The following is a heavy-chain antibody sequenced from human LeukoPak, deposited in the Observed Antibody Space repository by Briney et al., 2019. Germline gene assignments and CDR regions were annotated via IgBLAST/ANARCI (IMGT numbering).Heavy chain of an antibody. J-gene: IGHJ4*02. Sequence: PGRSLRLSCAASGFTFDDYAMHWVRQAPGKGLEWVSRINSDGTKTDYADSVKGRFTISRDNGKNTLYLQMNSLRAEDTAIYYCASLDPFDYWGQGTLVTVSS. CDR2: INSDGTKT. CDR1: GFTFDDYA. V-gene: IGHV3-9*01. CDR3: ASLDPFDY.